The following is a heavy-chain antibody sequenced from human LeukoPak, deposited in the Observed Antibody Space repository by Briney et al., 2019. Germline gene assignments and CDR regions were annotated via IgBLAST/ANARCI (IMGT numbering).Heavy chain of an antibody. V-gene: IGHV4-59*01. CDR1: GGPISSYY. Sequence: SETLSLTCTVSGGPISSYYWSWIRQPPGKGLEWIGYIYYSGSTNYNPSLKSRVTISVDTSKNQFSLKLSSVTAADTAVYYCARAGYCSGGSCYFQVDYWGQGTLVTVSS. J-gene: IGHJ4*02. CDR3: ARAGYCSGGSCYFQVDY. D-gene: IGHD2-15*01. CDR2: IYYSGST.